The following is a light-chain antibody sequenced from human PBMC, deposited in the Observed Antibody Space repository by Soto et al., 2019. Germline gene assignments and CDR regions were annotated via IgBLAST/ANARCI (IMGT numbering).Light chain of an antibody. CDR2: DAS. J-gene: IGLJ1*01. V-gene: IGLV3-21*02. CDR3: QVWASTDEFFV. Sequence: ELTQPPSESVAPGQTARITYGGDKIGSKIVHWYRQRPGQAPVAVVFDASDRPSGIPDRISASRSGDTATLTISRVDAGDEADYYCQVWASTDEFFVFGSGTKVTVL. CDR1: KIGSKI.